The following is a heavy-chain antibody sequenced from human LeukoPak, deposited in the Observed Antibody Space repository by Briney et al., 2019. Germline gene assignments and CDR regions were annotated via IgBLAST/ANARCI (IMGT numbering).Heavy chain of an antibody. V-gene: IGHV4-4*09. J-gene: IGHJ4*02. CDR3: VRPGQSSWWVYFNY. Sequence: LETLSLTCTVSGGSSSIYYWTWIRQPPGKGLEWIGYIHPSGSTDYNPSLKSRVTMSVDTSKNQFSLRLSSVTAADTAVYYCVRPGQSSWWVYFNYWGQGTVVTVSS. CDR1: GGSSSIYY. D-gene: IGHD2-15*01. CDR2: IHPSGST.